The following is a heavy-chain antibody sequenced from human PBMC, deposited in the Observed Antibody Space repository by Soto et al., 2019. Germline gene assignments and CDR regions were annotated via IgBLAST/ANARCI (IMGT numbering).Heavy chain of an antibody. CDR3: AHSLALYGSASTSFDY. CDR2: IYWDDDK. Sequence: QITLKESGPTLVKPTQTLTLTCTFSGFSLSTSGVGVGWIRQPPGKALEWLALIYWDDDKRYSPSLKSRLTITKDTSKNQVVLTMTNMDPVDTATYYCAHSLALYGSASTSFDYWGQGTLVTVSS. J-gene: IGHJ4*02. D-gene: IGHD3-10*01. V-gene: IGHV2-5*02. CDR1: GFSLSTSGVG.